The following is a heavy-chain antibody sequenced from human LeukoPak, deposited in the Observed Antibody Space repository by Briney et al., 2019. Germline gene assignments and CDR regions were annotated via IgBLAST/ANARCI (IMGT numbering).Heavy chain of an antibody. CDR3: EGANDDSKIHQ. V-gene: IGHV4-31*03. J-gene: IGHJ1*01. CDR2: IHHSGTI. Sequence: PSETLSLTCKVSGASINSGNYYWTWIPQHPGKGPESIGLIHHSGTIYYTPSLTSRTTILVDASKNQFSLIMTSLTDADTAVYYCEGANDDSKIHQWGQGTGV. CDR1: GASINSGNYY. D-gene: IGHD3-22*01.